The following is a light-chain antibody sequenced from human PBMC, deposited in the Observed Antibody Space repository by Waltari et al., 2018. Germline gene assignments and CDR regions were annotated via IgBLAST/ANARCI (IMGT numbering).Light chain of an antibody. CDR2: DAS. CDR3: QQRSNWTPHT. Sequence: EIVFIQSPATLSLSPGETATLSCRASQSVGTYLAWYQQKPGQAPRLLIYDASNRATGIPARFRGSGSGTDFTLTISSLEAEDFAVYYCQQRSNWTPHTFGQGARLEIK. V-gene: IGKV3-11*01. J-gene: IGKJ2*01. CDR1: QSVGTY.